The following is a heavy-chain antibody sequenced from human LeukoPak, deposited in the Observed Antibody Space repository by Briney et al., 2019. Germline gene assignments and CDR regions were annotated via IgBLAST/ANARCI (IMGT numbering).Heavy chain of an antibody. CDR1: GGTFSSYA. Sequence: ASVKVSCKASGGTFSSYAISWVRQVPGQGLEWMGGIIPIFGTANYAQKFQGRVTITADESTSTAYMELSSLRSEDTAVYYCARDSGYSGYDCAYWGQGTLVTVSS. CDR3: ARDSGYSGYDCAY. CDR2: IIPIFGTA. J-gene: IGHJ4*02. V-gene: IGHV1-69*01. D-gene: IGHD5-12*01.